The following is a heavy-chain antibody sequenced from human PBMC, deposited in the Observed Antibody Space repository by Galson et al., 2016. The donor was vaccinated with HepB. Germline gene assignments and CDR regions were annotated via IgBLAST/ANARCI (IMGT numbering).Heavy chain of an antibody. CDR2: IKSKTDGGTR. Sequence: SLRLSCAASGFTFSNAWMSWVRQAPGKGLEWVGRIKSKTDGGTRDYAAPVKGRFTISRDGSKNTLYLQMNSLKTEDTAVYYCTTDLSYDMLTGYYYPNWFGPGGQGTLVTVSS. CDR3: TTDLSYDMLTGYYYPNWFGP. D-gene: IGHD3-9*01. CDR1: GFTFSNAW. V-gene: IGHV3-15*01. J-gene: IGHJ5*02.